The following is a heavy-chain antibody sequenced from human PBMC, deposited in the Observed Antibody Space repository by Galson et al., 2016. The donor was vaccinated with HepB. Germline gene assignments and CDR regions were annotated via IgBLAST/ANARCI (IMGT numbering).Heavy chain of an antibody. CDR1: GGFSSGAFY. CDR3: ARSLGYAVSGNSSWYFDL. Sequence: TLSLTCTVSGGFSSGAFYWSWIRQHPAKGLEWIGYVFYSESTYNNTSLKSRVTISIDKSKSQFSLNLRSVTAAATSVYYWARSLGYAVSGNSSWYFDLWGQGTLVTVSS. CDR2: VFYSEST. D-gene: IGHD2-2*01. V-gene: IGHV4-31*03. J-gene: IGHJ2*01.